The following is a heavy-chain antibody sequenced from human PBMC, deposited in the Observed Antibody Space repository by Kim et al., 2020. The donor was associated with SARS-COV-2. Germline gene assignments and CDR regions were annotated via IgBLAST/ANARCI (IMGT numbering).Heavy chain of an antibody. Sequence: GGSLRLSCAASGFTFSSYAMSWVRQAPGKGLEWVSAISGSGGSTYYADSVKGRFTISRDNSKNTLYLQMNSLRAEDTAVYYCAKTFNYYDSSEPLDYWGQGTLVTVSS. D-gene: IGHD3-22*01. CDR3: AKTFNYYDSSEPLDY. CDR1: GFTFSSYA. J-gene: IGHJ4*02. V-gene: IGHV3-23*01. CDR2: ISGSGGST.